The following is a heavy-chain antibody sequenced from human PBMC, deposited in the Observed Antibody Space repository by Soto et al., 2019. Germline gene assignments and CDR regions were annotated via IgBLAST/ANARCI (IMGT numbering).Heavy chain of an antibody. CDR2: IYYSGST. J-gene: IGHJ5*02. D-gene: IGHD4-4*01. V-gene: IGHV4-39*01. CDR3: ATSNWFDP. CDR1: GGSISTSGYF. Sequence: ASETLSLTCTVSGGSISTSGYFWGWIRQPPGKGLEWIGTIYYSGSTYYNPSLKSRVTISVDTSKNQFSLKLSSVTAADTAVYYSATSNWFDPWGQGTLVTVSS.